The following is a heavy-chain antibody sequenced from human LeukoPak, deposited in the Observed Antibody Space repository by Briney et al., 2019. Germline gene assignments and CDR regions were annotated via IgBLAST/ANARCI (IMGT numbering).Heavy chain of an antibody. CDR2: IYYSGST. Sequence: PSETLSLTCTVSGGSISSYYWSWIRQPPGKGLEWIGYIYYSGSTNYNPSLKSRVTISVDTSKNQFSLKLSSVTAADTAVYYCARRPYYYDSSGYFDYWGRGTLVTVSS. V-gene: IGHV4-59*08. D-gene: IGHD3-22*01. J-gene: IGHJ4*02. CDR3: ARRPYYYDSSGYFDY. CDR1: GGSISSYY.